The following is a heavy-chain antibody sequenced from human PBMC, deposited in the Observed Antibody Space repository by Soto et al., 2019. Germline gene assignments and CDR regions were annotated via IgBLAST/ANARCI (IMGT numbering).Heavy chain of an antibody. D-gene: IGHD2-15*01. Sequence: SETLSLTCSVSGGSVSSSRYYWDWIRQPPGKGLEWIGNIYHTGSTYYNPSVKSRVTISVDTSKNQFSLKLSSVTAADTAVYYCASPGRIGYCSGGSCPPAGYWGQGTLVTVSS. CDR3: ASPGRIGYCSGGSCPPAGY. CDR1: GGSVSSSRYY. CDR2: IYHTGST. V-gene: IGHV4-39*01. J-gene: IGHJ4*02.